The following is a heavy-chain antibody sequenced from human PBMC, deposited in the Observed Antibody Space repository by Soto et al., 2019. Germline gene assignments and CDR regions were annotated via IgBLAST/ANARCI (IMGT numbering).Heavy chain of an antibody. CDR2: TSYTGNT. V-gene: IGHV4-59*12. Sequence: SETLSLTCIVSGGPITPYHWRWIRQFPGKGLEWIAYTSYTGNTNYNPSLKSRVTPSLXRXXXXMXLXLXXXTAAXTAVYYCAIDMHAGFTHYFDPWGQGTLVTVSS. CDR3: AIDMHAGFTHYFDP. J-gene: IGHJ5*02. D-gene: IGHD1-26*01. CDR1: GGPITPYH.